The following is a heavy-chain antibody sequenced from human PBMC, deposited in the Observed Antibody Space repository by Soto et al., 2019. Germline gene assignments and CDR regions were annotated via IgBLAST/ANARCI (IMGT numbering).Heavy chain of an antibody. CDR2: MNPNSGNT. V-gene: IGHV1-8*01. CDR3: AIGDSRWGRHWCDP. CDR1: GYTFSSYD. J-gene: IGHJ5*02. D-gene: IGHD3-16*01. Sequence: QVQLVQSGAEVKKPGASVKVSCKASGYTFSSYDINWVRQATGQGLEWMGWMNPNSGNTGYAQKFRGTVTMTGNTSIRTAYMELSSLRSEDTAVYYCAIGDSRWGRHWCDPWGQGTLVTVSS.